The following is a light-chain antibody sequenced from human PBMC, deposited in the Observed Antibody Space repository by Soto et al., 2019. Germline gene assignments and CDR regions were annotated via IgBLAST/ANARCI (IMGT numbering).Light chain of an antibody. V-gene: IGLV2-14*01. Sequence: QSALTQPASVSGSPGQSVTISCTGTRSDIGDYNYVSWYQQHPGKVPKLLIYEVNKRPSGVSNRFSGSKSANSASLTISGLQAEDEADYYCSLLTNSNTLLFGGGTKLTVL. CDR3: SLLTNSNTLL. J-gene: IGLJ3*02. CDR1: RSDIGDYNY. CDR2: EVN.